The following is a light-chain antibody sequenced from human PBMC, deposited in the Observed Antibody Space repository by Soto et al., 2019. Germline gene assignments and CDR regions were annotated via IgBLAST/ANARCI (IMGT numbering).Light chain of an antibody. CDR3: SSYAGSNNLV. Sequence: QSALTQPPSASGSPGQSVTISCTGTRSYVGGYNYLSWYQQHTGKSPKLMIYYVSTRPLGVPDRFSGSKSGNTASLTVSGHQDEDAADDNCSSYAGSNNLVFGGGTKVTVL. CDR2: YVS. J-gene: IGLJ2*01. CDR1: RSYVGGYNY. V-gene: IGLV2-8*01.